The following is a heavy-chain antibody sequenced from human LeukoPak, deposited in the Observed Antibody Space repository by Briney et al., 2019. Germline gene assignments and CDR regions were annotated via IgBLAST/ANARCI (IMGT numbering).Heavy chain of an antibody. CDR2: INHSGST. D-gene: IGHD3-10*01. CDR1: GGSFSGYY. CDR3: ARGLLLWFGESHHFDY. Sequence: SETLFLTCAVYGGSFSGYYWNWIRQPPGKGLEWIGEINHSGSTSYNPSLKSRVTISVDTSKNQFSLKLSSVTAADTAIYYCARGLLLWFGESHHFDYWGQGTLVTVSS. J-gene: IGHJ4*02. V-gene: IGHV4-34*01.